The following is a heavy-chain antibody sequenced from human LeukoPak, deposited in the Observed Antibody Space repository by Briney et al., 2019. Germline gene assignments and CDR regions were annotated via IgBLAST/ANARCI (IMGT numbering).Heavy chain of an antibody. Sequence: SETLSLTCTVSGGSISSGSYYWSWIRQPAGKGLEWIGRIYTSGSTNYNPSLKSRVTISVDTSKNQFSLKLSSVTAADTAVYYCARDPEKEGYDSSGAYYYYYMDVWGKGTTVTISS. D-gene: IGHD3-22*01. CDR1: GGSISSGSYY. V-gene: IGHV4-61*02. CDR2: IYTSGST. J-gene: IGHJ6*03. CDR3: ARDPEKEGYDSSGAYYYYYMDV.